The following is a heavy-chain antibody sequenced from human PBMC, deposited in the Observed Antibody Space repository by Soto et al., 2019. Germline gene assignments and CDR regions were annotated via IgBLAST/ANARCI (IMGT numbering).Heavy chain of an antibody. D-gene: IGHD2-2*01. CDR1: GGSISSDSYY. Sequence: PSETLSLTCTVSGGSISSDSYYWGWIRQSPEKGLEWIANISYSGSTYYNPTLKSRVTISVDTSKNQFSLKLSSVTAADTAVYYCARVPDRWGQGTLVTVSS. CDR3: ARVPDR. J-gene: IGHJ5*02. CDR2: ISYSGST. V-gene: IGHV4-39*07.